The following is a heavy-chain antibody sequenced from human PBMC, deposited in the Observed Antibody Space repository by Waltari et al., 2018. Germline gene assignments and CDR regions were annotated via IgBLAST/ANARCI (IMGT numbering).Heavy chain of an antibody. CDR1: GYSISSGYY. CDR3: ATPMSEYCSGGSCFDY. Sequence: QVQLQESGPGLVKPSETLSLTCAVSGYSISSGYYWGWIRQPPGKGLVWIGGIHHSGSTYYNPSLKSRVTISVDTSKNQFSLKLSSVTAADTAVYYCATPMSEYCSGGSCFDYWGQGTLVTVSS. D-gene: IGHD2-15*01. V-gene: IGHV4-38-2*01. J-gene: IGHJ4*02. CDR2: IHHSGST.